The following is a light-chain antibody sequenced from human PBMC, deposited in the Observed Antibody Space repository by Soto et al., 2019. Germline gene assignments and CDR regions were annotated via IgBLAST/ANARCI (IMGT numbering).Light chain of an antibody. V-gene: IGLV8-61*01. J-gene: IGLJ2*01. CDR2: SGD. Sequence: QSVVTQEASPPVSPGGKVTLTCGLTSGSVSSRYYPSWYRQDPGQTPRTLIYSGDIRSSGVPDRFSGSILGSKAALTITGAQADDESVYYCVLYMKGDIRVFGGGTKVTVL. CDR1: SGSVSSRYY. CDR3: VLYMKGDIRV.